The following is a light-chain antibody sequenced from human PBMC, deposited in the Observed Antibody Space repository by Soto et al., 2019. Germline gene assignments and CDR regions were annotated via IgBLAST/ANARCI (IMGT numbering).Light chain of an antibody. CDR2: DAS. CDR3: QQYNGFSWT. CDR1: QSIGSW. V-gene: IGKV1-5*01. Sequence: DIQMTQSPSTLSASVGDRVTITCRASQSIGSWLAWYQQKPGKAPKLLIYDASSLESGVPSKFSGSGSGTEFTLTISSLQTEDFGTYYCQQYNGFSWTFGQGTKVEFK. J-gene: IGKJ1*01.